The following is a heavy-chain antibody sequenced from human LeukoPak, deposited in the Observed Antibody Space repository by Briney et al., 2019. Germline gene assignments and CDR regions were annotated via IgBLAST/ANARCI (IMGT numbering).Heavy chain of an antibody. CDR3: TKGQSGTSFDP. CDR1: GFSFSSYA. Sequence: GGSLRLSCAASGFSFSSYAMSWVRQAPGKGLEWVSSASGSGGTTDYADSVKGRFIISRDNPRNTLYLQMNSLRGEDTAMYYCTKGQSGTSFDPWGQGTLVTVSS. D-gene: IGHD2-15*01. CDR2: ASGSGGTT. J-gene: IGHJ5*02. V-gene: IGHV3-23*01.